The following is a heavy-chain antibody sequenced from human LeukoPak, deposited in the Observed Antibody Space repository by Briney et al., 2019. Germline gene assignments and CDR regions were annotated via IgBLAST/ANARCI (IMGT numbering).Heavy chain of an antibody. D-gene: IGHD3-10*01. CDR1: GFTFSSYG. V-gene: IGHV3-33*01. CDR2: VWSDGTNK. J-gene: IGHJ4*02. CDR3: ARERPIITYFDY. Sequence: PGGSLRLSCAASGFTFSSYGIHWVRQAPGKGLEWVAVVWSDGTNKHYADSVKGRFTISRDNSKNTLSLQMNSLRAEDTAVYYCARERPIITYFDYWGQGTLVTVSS.